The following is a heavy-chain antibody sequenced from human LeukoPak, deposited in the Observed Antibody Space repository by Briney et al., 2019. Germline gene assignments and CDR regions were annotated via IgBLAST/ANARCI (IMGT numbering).Heavy chain of an antibody. CDR3: ARDRGGYYYDSSGYYDD. D-gene: IGHD3-22*01. V-gene: IGHV3-53*01. Sequence: GGSLRLSCAASGFTVSSNYMSWVRQAPGKGLEWVSVIYSGGSTYYADSVKGRFTISRDNSKNTLYLQMNSLRAEDTAVYYCARDRGGYYYDSSGYYDDWGQGTLVTVSS. CDR2: IYSGGST. J-gene: IGHJ4*02. CDR1: GFTVSSNY.